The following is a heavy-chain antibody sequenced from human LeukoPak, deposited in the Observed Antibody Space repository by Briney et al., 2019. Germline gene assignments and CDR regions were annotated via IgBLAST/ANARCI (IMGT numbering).Heavy chain of an antibody. V-gene: IGHV1-69*04. CDR2: IIPILGIA. Sequence: SVKVSCKASGGTFSSYAISWLRQAPGQGLEWMGRIIPILGIANYAQKFQGRVTITADKSTSTAYMKLSSLRSEDTAVYYCARDTYYYDSSGYYYDYWGQGTLVTVSS. CDR3: ARDTYYYDSSGYYYDY. J-gene: IGHJ4*02. D-gene: IGHD3-22*01. CDR1: GGTFSSYA.